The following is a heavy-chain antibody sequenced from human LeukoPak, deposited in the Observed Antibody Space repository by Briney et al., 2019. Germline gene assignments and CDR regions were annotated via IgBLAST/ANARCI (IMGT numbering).Heavy chain of an antibody. D-gene: IGHD6-6*01. CDR3: ARGAPERISSSTNYYFDY. CDR1: GFTFSSYA. Sequence: SGRSLRLSCAASGFTFSSYAMYWVRQAPGKGLEWVAVISYDGNNKYYADSVKGRFTIPRDDSKNTLSLQMNSLRAEDTAVYYCARGAPERISSSTNYYFDYWGQGTLVTVSS. CDR2: ISYDGNNK. J-gene: IGHJ4*02. V-gene: IGHV3-30-3*01.